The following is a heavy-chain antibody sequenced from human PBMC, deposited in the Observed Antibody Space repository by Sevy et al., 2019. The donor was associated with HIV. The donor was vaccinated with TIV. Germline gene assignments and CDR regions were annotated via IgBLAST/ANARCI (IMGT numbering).Heavy chain of an antibody. CDR1: GGSFSGYY. V-gene: IGHV4-34*01. Sequence: SETLSLTCAVYGGSFSGYYWSWIRQPPGKGLEWIGEINHSGSTNYNPSLKSRVTISVDTSKNQFSLKLSSVTAADTAVYYCAISRDYGMDIWGQGTTVTVSS. CDR2: INHSGST. J-gene: IGHJ6*02. CDR3: AISRDYGMDI.